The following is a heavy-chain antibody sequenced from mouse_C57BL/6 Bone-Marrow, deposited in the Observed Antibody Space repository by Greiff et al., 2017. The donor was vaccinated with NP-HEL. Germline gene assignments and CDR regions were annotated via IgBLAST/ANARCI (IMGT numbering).Heavy chain of an antibody. CDR2: INPNNGGT. CDR3: ANYYGRMDY. CDR1: GYTFTDYN. J-gene: IGHJ4*01. Sequence: VQLQQSGPELVKPGASVKMSCKASGYTFTDYNMHWVKQSHGKSLEWIGNINPNNGGTSYNQKFKGKATLTVNKSSSTAYMELRSLTSEDSAVYYCANYYGRMDYWGQGTSVTVSS. D-gene: IGHD1-1*01. V-gene: IGHV1-22*01.